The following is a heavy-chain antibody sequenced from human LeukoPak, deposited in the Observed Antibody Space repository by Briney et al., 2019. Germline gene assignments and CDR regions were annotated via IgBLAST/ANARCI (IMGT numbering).Heavy chain of an antibody. V-gene: IGHV3-21*01. CDR3: ARILYYYYGMDV. D-gene: IGHD2-15*01. CDR2: ISSSSSYI. Sequence: GGSLRLSCAASGFTFSSYSMNWVRQAPGKGLEGVSYISSSSSYIYYEDSVEGRFTISRDNAKNSLYLQMNSLRAEDTAVYYCARILYYYYGMDVWGQGTTVTVSS. J-gene: IGHJ6*02. CDR1: GFTFSSYS.